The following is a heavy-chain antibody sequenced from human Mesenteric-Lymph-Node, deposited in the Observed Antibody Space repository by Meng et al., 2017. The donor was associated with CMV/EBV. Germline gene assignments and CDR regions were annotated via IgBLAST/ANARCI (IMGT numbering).Heavy chain of an antibody. J-gene: IGHJ4*02. CDR1: GYTFTSYG. V-gene: IGHV1-2*02. CDR2: INANSGST. D-gene: IGHD6-19*01. CDR3: AHPSVGGMIFDY. Sequence: ASVKVSCKASGYTFTSYGISWVRQAPGQGLEWMGWINANSGSTDYAQKFQGRVIMTRDTSISTAYMELSRLTSDDAAVYYCAHPSVGGMIFDYWGQGTPVTVSS.